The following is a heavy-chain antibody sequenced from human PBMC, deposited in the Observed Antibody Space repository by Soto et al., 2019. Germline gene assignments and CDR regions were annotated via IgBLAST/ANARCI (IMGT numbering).Heavy chain of an antibody. D-gene: IGHD2-2*01. Sequence: PWGSLRLSCAASGFTFSSYAMSWVRQAPGKGLEWVSAISGSGGSTYYADSVKGRFTISRDNSKNTLYLQMNSLRAEDTAVYYCAKDNLVVPAAMFDYWGQGTLVTVSS. CDR1: GFTFSSYA. J-gene: IGHJ4*02. V-gene: IGHV3-23*01. CDR3: AKDNLVVPAAMFDY. CDR2: ISGSGGST.